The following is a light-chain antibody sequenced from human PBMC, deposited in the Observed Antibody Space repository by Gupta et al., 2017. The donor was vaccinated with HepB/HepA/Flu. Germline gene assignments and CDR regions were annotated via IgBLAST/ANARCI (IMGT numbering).Light chain of an antibody. CDR3: QPRYGTLRCS. CDR1: QSISSY. Sequence: DIQMTQSPSSLSASVGDRVTITCRASQSISSYLNWYQQKPGKAPKLLIYAASSLQSGVPSRFRGSGSGTDCTLTISSLKPENFATYDCQPRYGTLRCSFGQGTKLEIK. J-gene: IGKJ2*04. CDR2: AAS. V-gene: IGKV1-39*01.